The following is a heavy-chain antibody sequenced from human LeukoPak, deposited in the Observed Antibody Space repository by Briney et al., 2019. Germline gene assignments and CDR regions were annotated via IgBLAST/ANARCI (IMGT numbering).Heavy chain of an antibody. J-gene: IGHJ4*02. D-gene: IGHD5-18*01. CDR2: ISGSGGNS. CDR3: ARESRREGYGFDY. Sequence: GGSLRLSCAASGFTFSSYAMSWVRQAPGKGLEWVSAISGSGGNSYYADSVKGRFTISRDNSKNTVYLQMKSLRAEDTAVYYCARESRREGYGFDYWGQGTLVTVSS. V-gene: IGHV3-23*01. CDR1: GFTFSSYA.